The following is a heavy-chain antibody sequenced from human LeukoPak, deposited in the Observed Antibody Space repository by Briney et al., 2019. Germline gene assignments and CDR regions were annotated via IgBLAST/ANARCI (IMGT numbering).Heavy chain of an antibody. CDR2: INPSGGST. V-gene: IGHV1-46*01. Sequence: ASVKVSCKASGYTFTSYYMHWVRQAPGQGLEWMGIINPSGGSTSYAQKFQGRVTMTRDTSTSTVYMELSSLRSEDTAVYYCAKDQFSNWNDNNNWFDPWGQGTLVTVSS. J-gene: IGHJ5*02. D-gene: IGHD1-20*01. CDR1: GYTFTSYY. CDR3: AKDQFSNWNDNNNWFDP.